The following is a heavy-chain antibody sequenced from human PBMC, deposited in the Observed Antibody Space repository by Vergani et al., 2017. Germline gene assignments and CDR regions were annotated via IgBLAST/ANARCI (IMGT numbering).Heavy chain of an antibody. Sequence: QVQLVESGGGVVQPGRSLRLSCAASGFTFSSYAMHWVRQAPGKGLEWVAVISYDGSNKYYADSVKGRFTISRDNSKNTLYLQMNSLRAEDTAVYYCARGGYSSSWYYFQHWGQGTLVTVSS. D-gene: IGHD6-13*01. CDR3: ARGGYSSSWYYFQH. J-gene: IGHJ1*01. CDR2: ISYDGSNK. CDR1: GFTFSSYA. V-gene: IGHV3-30*01.